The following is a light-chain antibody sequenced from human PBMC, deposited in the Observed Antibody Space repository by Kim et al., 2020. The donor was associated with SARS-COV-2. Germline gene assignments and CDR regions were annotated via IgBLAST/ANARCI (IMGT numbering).Light chain of an antibody. Sequence: VYVGQTVRITCQGDSLRSYYATWYQQKPGQAPKVVIYDNDHRPSGVPDRFSGSSSGNTAFLTITGTQADDEADYYSNSRDSNDYVVFGGGTKVTVL. CDR1: SLRSYY. CDR2: DND. CDR3: NSRDSNDYVV. V-gene: IGLV3-19*01. J-gene: IGLJ2*01.